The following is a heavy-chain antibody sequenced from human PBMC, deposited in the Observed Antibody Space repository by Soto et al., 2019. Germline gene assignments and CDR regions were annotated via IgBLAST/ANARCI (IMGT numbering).Heavy chain of an antibody. CDR1: GFTFSSYS. J-gene: IGHJ4*02. Sequence: PGGSLSLSCAASGFTFSSYSMNWVRQAPGKGLEWVSSISSSSSYIYYADSLKGRFTISRDDAKNSLYLQMNSLRAEDTAVYYCARELYAAREFDFWGQGTQVTVSS. CDR2: ISSSSSYI. D-gene: IGHD2-2*01. V-gene: IGHV3-21*01. CDR3: ARELYAAREFDF.